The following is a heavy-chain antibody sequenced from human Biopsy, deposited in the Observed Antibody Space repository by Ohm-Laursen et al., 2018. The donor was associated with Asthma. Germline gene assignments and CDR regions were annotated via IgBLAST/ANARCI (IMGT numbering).Heavy chain of an antibody. Sequence: GASVKVSCKSLGGTFNTYVIGWVRQAPGQGLEWTGGINSVFGTTTYPQKFQDRVTITADDSTSTVYMELSSLRSEDTAAYYCARKAGSCISRTCYSLDFWGQGTLVTVSS. CDR2: INSVFGTT. CDR3: ARKAGSCISRTCYSLDF. CDR1: GGTFNTYV. J-gene: IGHJ4*02. D-gene: IGHD2-2*01. V-gene: IGHV1-69*13.